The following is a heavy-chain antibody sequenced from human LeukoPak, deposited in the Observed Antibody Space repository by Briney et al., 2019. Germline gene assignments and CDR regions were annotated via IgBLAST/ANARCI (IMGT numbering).Heavy chain of an antibody. D-gene: IGHD2-21*01. CDR1: GFTFSDYA. CDR3: ARDRATVIATLME. CDR2: ISYDGTNK. V-gene: IGHV3-30-3*01. J-gene: IGHJ4*02. Sequence: GGSLRLSCAASGFTFSDYAMHWVRQAPGKGLEWVALISYDGTNKYYADSVKGRFTISRDNSRNTLYLQMNSLRAGDTAVYYCARDRATVIATLMEWGQGTLVTVSS.